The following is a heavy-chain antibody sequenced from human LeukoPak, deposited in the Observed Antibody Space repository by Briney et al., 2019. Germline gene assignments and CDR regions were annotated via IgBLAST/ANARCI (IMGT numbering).Heavy chain of an antibody. D-gene: IGHD6-13*01. CDR3: ARSGIAAAGTPDAFDI. Sequence: GGSLRLSCAASGFTVSSNYMGWVRQAPGKGLEWVSVIYSGGSTYYADSVKGRFTISRDNFKNTLYLQMNSLRAEDTAVYYCARSGIAAAGTPDAFDIWGQGTMVTVSS. V-gene: IGHV3-53*01. J-gene: IGHJ3*02. CDR2: IYSGGST. CDR1: GFTVSSNY.